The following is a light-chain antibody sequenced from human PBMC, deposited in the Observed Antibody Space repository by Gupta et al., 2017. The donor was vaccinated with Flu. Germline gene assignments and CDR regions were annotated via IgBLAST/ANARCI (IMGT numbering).Light chain of an antibody. Sequence: ELVLTPSPDTLSLSPGESATLSCRASQSVVNKYLAWYKQKRGQAPRLLIYGASTRATGIPDRFSGSGSGTNFTLTIIRLDPEDFAVYYCQQLDSSAGYTFGQGTKLEIK. V-gene: IGKV3-20*01. J-gene: IGKJ2*01. CDR2: GAS. CDR3: QQLDSSAGYT. CDR1: QSVVNKY.